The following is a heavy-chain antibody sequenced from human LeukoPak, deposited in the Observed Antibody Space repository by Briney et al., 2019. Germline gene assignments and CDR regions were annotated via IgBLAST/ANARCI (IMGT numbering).Heavy chain of an antibody. V-gene: IGHV3-21*01. J-gene: IGHJ3*02. CDR3: ARDRNDAFDI. Sequence: PGGSLRLSCAASGFTFSRYSMNWVRQAPGKGLEWVSSISSSSSYIYYADSVKGRFTISRDNAKNSLYLQMNSLRAEDTAVYYCARDRNDAFDIWGQGTMVTVSS. CDR2: ISSSSSYI. CDR1: GFTFSRYS.